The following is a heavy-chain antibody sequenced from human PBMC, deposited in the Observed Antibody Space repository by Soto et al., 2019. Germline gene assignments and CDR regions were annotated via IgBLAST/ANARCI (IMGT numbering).Heavy chain of an antibody. Sequence: SETLSLTCTVSGGSISSYYWSWIRQPPGKGLEWIGYIYYSGSTNYNPSLKSRVTISVDTSKNQFSLKLSSVTAADTAVYYCAGEYGSGSYLWGQGTLVTVSS. J-gene: IGHJ4*02. CDR2: IYYSGST. D-gene: IGHD3-10*01. CDR1: GGSISSYY. CDR3: AGEYGSGSYL. V-gene: IGHV4-59*08.